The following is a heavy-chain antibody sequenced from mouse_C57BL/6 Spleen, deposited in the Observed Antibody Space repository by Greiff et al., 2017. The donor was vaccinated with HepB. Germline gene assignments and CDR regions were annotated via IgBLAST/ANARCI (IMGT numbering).Heavy chain of an antibody. V-gene: IGHV14-1*01. CDR3: TTHYGNHVGFAY. D-gene: IGHD2-1*01. CDR1: GFNIKDYY. CDR2: IDPEDGDT. J-gene: IGHJ3*01. Sequence: VHVKQSGAELVRPGASVKLSCTASGFNIKDYYMHWVKQRPEQGLEWIGRIDPEDGDTEYAPKFQGKATMTADTSSNTAYLQLSSLTSEDTAVYYCTTHYGNHVGFAYWGQGTLVTVSA.